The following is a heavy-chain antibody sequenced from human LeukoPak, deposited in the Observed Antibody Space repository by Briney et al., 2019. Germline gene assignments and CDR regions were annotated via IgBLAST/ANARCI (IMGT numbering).Heavy chain of an antibody. CDR3: ARYPIVGATSNAFDI. J-gene: IGHJ3*02. D-gene: IGHD1-26*01. CDR1: GGSISSSSYY. Sequence: PSETLSLTCTVSGGSISSSSYYWGWIRQPPGKGLEWIGSIYYSGSTYYNPSLKSRVTISVDTSKNQFSLKLSSVTAADTAVYYCARYPIVGATSNAFDIWGQGTMVTVSS. CDR2: IYYSGST. V-gene: IGHV4-39*01.